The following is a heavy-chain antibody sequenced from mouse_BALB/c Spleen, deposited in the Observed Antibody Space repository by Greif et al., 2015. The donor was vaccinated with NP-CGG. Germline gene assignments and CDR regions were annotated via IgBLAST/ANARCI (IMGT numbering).Heavy chain of an antibody. D-gene: IGHD2-12*01. CDR2: IDPENGNT. V-gene: IGHV14-1*02. CDR3: AFYRGFPMDY. Sequence: VQLKESGAELVRPGALVKLSCKASGFNIKDYYMHWVKQRPEQGLEWIGWIDPENGNTIYDPKFQGKASITADTSSNTAYLQLSSLTSEDTAVYYCAFYRGFPMDYWGQGTSVTVSS. J-gene: IGHJ4*01. CDR1: GFNIKDYY.